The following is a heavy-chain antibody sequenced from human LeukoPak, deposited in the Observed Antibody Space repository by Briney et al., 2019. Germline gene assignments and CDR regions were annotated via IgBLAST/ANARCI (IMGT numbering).Heavy chain of an antibody. V-gene: IGHV3-30*02. CDR3: AKDLLAARPSVQYFDY. J-gene: IGHJ4*02. Sequence: GGSLRLSCAASGFTFSNYGMQWVRQARGKGLEWVAFIGYDGSKKYYSDSVKGRFTISRDNSKNTLYLEMNSLRAEDTAVYYCAKDLLAARPSVQYFDYWGQGTLVTVSS. CDR2: IGYDGSKK. D-gene: IGHD6-6*01. CDR1: GFTFSNYG.